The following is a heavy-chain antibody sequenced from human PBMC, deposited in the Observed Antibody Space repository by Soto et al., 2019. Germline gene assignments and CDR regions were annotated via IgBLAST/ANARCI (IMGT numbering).Heavy chain of an antibody. CDR3: ARLPGYYDSSGYVY. CDR1: GDSITSYN. Sequence: SETLSLTCTVSGDSITSYNWNWLRQPPGKALEWIGYVYSSGSTNYNPSLKSRVTISVDTSKNQFSLKLSSVTAADTAVYYCARLPGYYDSSGYVYWGQGTLVTVSS. D-gene: IGHD3-22*01. J-gene: IGHJ4*02. CDR2: VYSSGST. V-gene: IGHV4-59*12.